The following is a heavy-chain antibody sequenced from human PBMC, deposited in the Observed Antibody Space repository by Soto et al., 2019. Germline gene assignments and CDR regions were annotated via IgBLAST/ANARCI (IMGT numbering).Heavy chain of an antibody. CDR2: ISAYNGST. CDR1: GYTFTSYG. CDR3: VKQDGYSYAFDI. J-gene: IGHJ3*02. Sequence: ASVKVSCKASGYTFTSYGISWVRQAPGQGLEWMGWISAYNGSTYYADSVKGRFTISRDNSKNTLYLQMSSLRTEDTAVYYCVKQDGYSYAFDIWGQGTMVTVSS. V-gene: IGHV1-18*01. D-gene: IGHD5-18*01.